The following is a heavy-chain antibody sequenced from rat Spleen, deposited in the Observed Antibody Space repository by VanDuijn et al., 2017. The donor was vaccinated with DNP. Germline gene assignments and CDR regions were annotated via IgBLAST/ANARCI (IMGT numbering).Heavy chain of an antibody. Sequence: DVQLQESGSGLVKPSQSLSLTCSVTGYSITSIYWGWIRKFPSNIMAYIGHISYSGSTHYNPSLKSRIYITRDTSKYHFFLHLNSVTTEDTATYYCARWTRYFDYWGQGVMVTVSS. V-gene: IGHV3-1*01. CDR2: ISYSGST. CDR1: GYSITSIY. D-gene: IGHD1-7*01. J-gene: IGHJ2*01. CDR3: ARWTRYFDY.